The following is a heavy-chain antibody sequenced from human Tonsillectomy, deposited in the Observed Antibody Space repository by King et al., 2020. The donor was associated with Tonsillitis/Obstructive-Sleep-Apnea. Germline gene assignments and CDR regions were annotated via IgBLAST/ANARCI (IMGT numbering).Heavy chain of an antibody. CDR1: GFTFSSYG. CDR3: ARVPQVSGGSCYVNY. Sequence: VQLVESGGGVVQPGRSLRLSCAASGFTFSSYGMHWVRQAPGKGLEWVAVIWYDGSNTYYADSVKGRFIISRDNSKNTLYLQMNSLRAEETAVYYCARVPQVSGGSCYVNYWGQGTLVTVSS. D-gene: IGHD2-15*01. CDR2: IWYDGSNT. V-gene: IGHV3-33*01. J-gene: IGHJ4*02.